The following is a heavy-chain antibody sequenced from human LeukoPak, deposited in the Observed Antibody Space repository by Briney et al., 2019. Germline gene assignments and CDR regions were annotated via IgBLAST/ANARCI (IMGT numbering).Heavy chain of an antibody. D-gene: IGHD2-21*01. J-gene: IGHJ4*02. Sequence: ASVKVSCKASGYTFTDYYIHWVRQAPGQGLEWMGWINPNSDYTFYAQKFQGRVTLTRDTSISTVYMELTTLTSDDTALYYCAVAPGDYWGQGTLVSVSA. V-gene: IGHV1-2*02. CDR3: AVAPGDY. CDR1: GYTFTDYY. CDR2: INPNSDYT.